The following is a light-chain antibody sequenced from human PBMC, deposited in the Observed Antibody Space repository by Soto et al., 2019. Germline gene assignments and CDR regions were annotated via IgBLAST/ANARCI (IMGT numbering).Light chain of an antibody. V-gene: IGKV3-15*01. Sequence: EIVMTQSPATLSASTGERATLACRASQSFSSNLAWYQQKPGQAPMLLIFGASTRDSGIPARFSGSGSGTEFTLTISSLQSEDVAVYFCQQYNSWWTFGQGTKVEIK. CDR2: GAS. CDR3: QQYNSWWT. J-gene: IGKJ1*01. CDR1: QSFSSN.